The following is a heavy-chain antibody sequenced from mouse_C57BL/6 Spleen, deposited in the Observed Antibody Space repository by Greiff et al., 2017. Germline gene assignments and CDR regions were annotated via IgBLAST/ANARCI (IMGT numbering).Heavy chain of an antibody. D-gene: IGHD2-4*01. J-gene: IGHJ3*01. CDR2: ISGGGGNT. CDR3: ARNRDYDEAWFAY. V-gene: IGHV5-9*01. CDR1: GFTFSSYT. Sequence: EVQGVESGGGLVKPGGSLKLSCAASGFTFSSYTMSWVRQTPEKRLEWVATISGGGGNTYYPDSVKGRFTISRDNAKNTLYLQMSSLRSEDTALYYCARNRDYDEAWFAYWGQGTLVTVSA.